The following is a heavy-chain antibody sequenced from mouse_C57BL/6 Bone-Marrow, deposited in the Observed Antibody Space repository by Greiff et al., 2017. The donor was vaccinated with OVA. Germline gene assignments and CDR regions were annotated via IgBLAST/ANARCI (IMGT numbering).Heavy chain of an antibody. CDR1: GFTFSSYA. J-gene: IGHJ3*01. CDR3: ARDRGNLY. CDR2: ISDGGSYT. V-gene: IGHV5-4*01. Sequence: EVNVVESGGGLVKPGGSLKLSCAASGFTFSSYAMSWVRQTPEKRLEWVATISDGGSYTYYPDNVKGRFTISRDNAKNNLYLQMSHLKSEDTAMYYCARDRGNLYWGQGTLVTVSA. D-gene: IGHD3-3*01.